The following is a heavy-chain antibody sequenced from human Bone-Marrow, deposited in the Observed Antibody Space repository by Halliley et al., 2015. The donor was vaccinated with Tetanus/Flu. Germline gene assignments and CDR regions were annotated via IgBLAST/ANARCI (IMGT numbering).Heavy chain of an antibody. Sequence: MGSLYHKGKKYYTPSLTGRFTISGARSKNQFSLNVDSLTAADAAVYYCARLDHSAGWFLDYWGQGISVTVSS. CDR3: ARLDHSAGWFLDY. V-gene: IGHV4-30-2*01. D-gene: IGHD6-19*01. CDR2: LYHKGKK. J-gene: IGHJ4*02.